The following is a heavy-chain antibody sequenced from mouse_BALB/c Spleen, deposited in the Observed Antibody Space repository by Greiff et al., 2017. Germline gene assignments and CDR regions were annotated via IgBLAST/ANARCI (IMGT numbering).Heavy chain of an antibody. D-gene: IGHD1-1*01. CDR1: GYTFTSYY. J-gene: IGHJ2*01. CDR2: IYPGNVNT. V-gene: IGHV1S56*01. CDR3: ARSGITTVVAPDY. Sequence: QVQLQQSGPELVKPGASVRISCKASGYTFTSYYIHWVKQRPGQGLEWIGWIYPGNVNTKYNEKFKGKATLTADKSSSTAYMQLSSLTSEDSAVYFCARSGITTVVAPDYWGQGTTLTVSS.